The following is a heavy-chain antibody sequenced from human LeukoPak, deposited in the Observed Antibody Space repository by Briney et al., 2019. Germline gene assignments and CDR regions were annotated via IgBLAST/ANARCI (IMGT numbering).Heavy chain of an antibody. V-gene: IGHV3-23*01. CDR2: ISGSGGST. CDR1: GFTFSSYA. Sequence: PGGSLRLSCAASGFTFSSYAMSWVRQAPGKGLEWVSAISGSGGSTYYADSVKGRFTISRDNAKNSLYLQMYSLRVEDTAVYYCARGFPARRGAFDIWGQGTKVTVSS. D-gene: IGHD6-6*01. J-gene: IGHJ3*02. CDR3: ARGFPARRGAFDI.